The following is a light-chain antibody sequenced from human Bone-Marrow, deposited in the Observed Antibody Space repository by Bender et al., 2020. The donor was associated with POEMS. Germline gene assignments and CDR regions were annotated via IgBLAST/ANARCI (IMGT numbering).Light chain of an antibody. CDR3: SSYAVGRSYV. CDR2: EGS. Sequence: QSVLTQPPSVSGSPGQSITISCTGTSSDVGSYNLVSWYQQHPGKAPKLMIYEGSKRPSGVSNRFSGSKSGNTASLTISGLQAEDEADYYCSSYAVGRSYVFGTGTKVTVL. J-gene: IGLJ1*01. V-gene: IGLV2-23*01. CDR1: SSDVGSYNL.